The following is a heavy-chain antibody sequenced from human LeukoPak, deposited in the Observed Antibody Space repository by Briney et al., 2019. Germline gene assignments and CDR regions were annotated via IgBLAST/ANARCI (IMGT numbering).Heavy chain of an antibody. CDR1: GGSISSGGYY. CDR3: AEYYDSSGSFDY. J-gene: IGHJ4*02. D-gene: IGHD3-22*01. CDR2: IYYSGST. V-gene: IGHV4-31*03. Sequence: PSETLSLTCTVSGGSISSGGYYWSWIRQHPGKGLAWIGYIYYSGSTYYNPSLKSRVTISVDTSKNQFSLKLSSVTAADTAVYYCAEYYDSSGSFDYWGQGTLVTVSS.